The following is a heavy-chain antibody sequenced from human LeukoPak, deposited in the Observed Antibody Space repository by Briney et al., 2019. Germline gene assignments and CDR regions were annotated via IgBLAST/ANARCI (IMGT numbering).Heavy chain of an antibody. CDR3: ARVLWFGGIYYFDY. J-gene: IGHJ4*02. Sequence: GGSLRLSCAASGFSFRSFWMSWVRQAPGKGLEWVAGIKVDGSDKYYVESVKGRFTISRENARNSLYLQMNSLRAEDTAVYYCARVLWFGGIYYFDYWGQGTLVTVSS. D-gene: IGHD3-10*01. CDR1: GFSFRSFW. V-gene: IGHV3-7*04. CDR2: IKVDGSDK.